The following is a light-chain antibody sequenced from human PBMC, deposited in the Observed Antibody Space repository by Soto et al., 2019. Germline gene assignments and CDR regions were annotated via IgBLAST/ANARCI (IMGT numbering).Light chain of an antibody. Sequence: DIELTQSPSSLSASLGERVTISCRASQGISSYLAWYQQKPGQVPRLLIYAASTLHAGVPTRFSGSGSGTDFTLTISSLQPEDVATYYCQKYNSAPLTFGQGTKLEIK. J-gene: IGKJ2*01. V-gene: IGKV1-27*01. CDR3: QKYNSAPLT. CDR2: AAS. CDR1: QGISSY.